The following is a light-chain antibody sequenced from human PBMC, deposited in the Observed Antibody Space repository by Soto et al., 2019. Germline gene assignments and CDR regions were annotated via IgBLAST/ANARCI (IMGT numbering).Light chain of an antibody. CDR2: QDT. V-gene: IGLV3-1*01. CDR1: KLADRY. J-gene: IGLJ1*01. CDR3: QAWDSSTAV. Sequence: SYELTQPPSVSVSPGQTAIITCSGDKLADRYVSWYQQRPGQSPELLLYQDTKRPSGIPERFSGSNSADTATLTISGTQASYEADYYCQAWDSSTAVFGTGTKVTVL.